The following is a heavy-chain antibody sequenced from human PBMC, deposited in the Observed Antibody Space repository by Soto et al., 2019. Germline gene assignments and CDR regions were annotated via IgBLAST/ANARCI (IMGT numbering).Heavy chain of an antibody. CDR3: ARHLLRVEGYNWNYEAWYFDL. Sequence: PSGTLSLTCTVSGGSISSSSYSGAWIRQPPGKGLEWIGSIYYSGSTYYNPSLKSRVTISVDTSKNQFSLKLSSVTAADTAVYYCARHLLRVEGYNWNYEAWYFDLSGRGTLVSVS. CDR1: GGSISSSSYS. D-gene: IGHD1-7*01. V-gene: IGHV4-39*01. CDR2: IYYSGST. J-gene: IGHJ2*01.